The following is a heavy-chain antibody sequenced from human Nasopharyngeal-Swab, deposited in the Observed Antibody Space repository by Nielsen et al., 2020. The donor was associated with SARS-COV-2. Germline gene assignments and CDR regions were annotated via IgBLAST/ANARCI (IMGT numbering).Heavy chain of an antibody. J-gene: IGHJ4*02. CDR2: IYYSGST. CDR1: GGSISSYY. D-gene: IGHD1-26*01. Sequence: SETLSLTCTVSGGSISSYYWSWIRQPQGKGLEWIGYIYYSGSTNYNPSLKSRVTISVDTSQNQFSLKLNSVTAADTAVYYCARRETIVGSFDYWGQGTLVTVSS. CDR3: ARRETIVGSFDY. V-gene: IGHV4-59*08.